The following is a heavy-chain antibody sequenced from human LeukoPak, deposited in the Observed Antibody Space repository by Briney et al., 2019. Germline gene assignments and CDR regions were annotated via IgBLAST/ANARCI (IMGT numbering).Heavy chain of an antibody. Sequence: SETLSLTCTVSGGSIGSYYWSWIRQPPGKGLEWIGYIYYSGSTNYNPSLKSRVTISVDTSKNQFSLKLSSVTAADTAVYYCARSSAYGGAFDIWGQGTMVTVSS. CDR2: IYYSGST. D-gene: IGHD3-22*01. J-gene: IGHJ3*02. V-gene: IGHV4-59*01. CDR3: ARSSAYGGAFDI. CDR1: GGSIGSYY.